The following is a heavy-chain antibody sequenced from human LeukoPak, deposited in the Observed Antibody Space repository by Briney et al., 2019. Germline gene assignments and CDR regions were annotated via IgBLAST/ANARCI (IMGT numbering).Heavy chain of an antibody. CDR2: IIPIFGTA. CDR3: ARDVSYCSGGSCYAFDY. D-gene: IGHD2-15*01. Sequence: ASVKVSCKASGGTFSSYAISWVRQAPGQGLEWMGGIIPIFGTANYAQKFQGRVTIIADESTSTAYMELSSLRSEDTAVYYCARDVSYCSGGSCYAFDYWGQGTLVTVSS. J-gene: IGHJ4*02. CDR1: GGTFSSYA. V-gene: IGHV1-69*13.